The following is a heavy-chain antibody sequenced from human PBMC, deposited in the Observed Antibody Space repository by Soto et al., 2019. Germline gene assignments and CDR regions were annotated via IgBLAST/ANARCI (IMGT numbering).Heavy chain of an antibody. CDR2: INEDGSEK. CDR1: GFRFSLFW. Sequence: GSLRLSCAASGFRFSLFWMSWVRQTPGKGLEWVANINEDGSEKFFADSVKGRFTISRDNAKNSLSLQMNSLTADDTAVYYCARTGWPQSSYYFDYWGQGTLVTVSS. J-gene: IGHJ4*02. CDR3: ARTGWPQSSYYFDY. D-gene: IGHD3-16*01. V-gene: IGHV3-7*03.